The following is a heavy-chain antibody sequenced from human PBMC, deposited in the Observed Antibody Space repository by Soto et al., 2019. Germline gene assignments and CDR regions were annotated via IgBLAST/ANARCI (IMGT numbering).Heavy chain of an antibody. CDR1: GFTFSTYA. Sequence: EVQLLESGGGLVQAGGSLRLSCAASGFTFSTYAMSWVRQAPRKGLEWVSTVSGGGGYIYYADSVKGRFTIARDDSKNMLYLQMNGLRAEDTAVYFCAKDPKSGIPYYFDYWGQGALVAVSS. CDR3: AKDPKSGIPYYFDY. J-gene: IGHJ4*02. CDR2: VSGGGGYI. V-gene: IGHV3-23*01. D-gene: IGHD6-13*01.